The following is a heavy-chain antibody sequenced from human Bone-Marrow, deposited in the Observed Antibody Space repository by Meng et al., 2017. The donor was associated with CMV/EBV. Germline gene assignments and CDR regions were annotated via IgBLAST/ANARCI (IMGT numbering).Heavy chain of an antibody. J-gene: IGHJ6*02. CDR2: IDWNGGST. V-gene: IGHV3-20*04. D-gene: IGHD4/OR15-4a*01. CDR3: ARDRGNDYGYDYGIDV. Sequence: GALRLSCAASGFTFDDYGMSWVRQAPGKGLEWVSGIDWNGGSTGYADSVKGRFTISRDNAKTSLYLQMNSLRAEDTAVDYCARDRGNDYGYDYGIDVWGQGTTVTVSS. CDR1: GFTFDDYG.